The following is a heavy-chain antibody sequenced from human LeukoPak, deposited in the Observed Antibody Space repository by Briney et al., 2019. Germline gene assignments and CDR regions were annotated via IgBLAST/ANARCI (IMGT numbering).Heavy chain of an antibody. CDR3: ARLSSWVFEI. CDR2: ISYDGSDK. D-gene: IGHD3-16*01. Sequence: GGSLRLSCAASGFTFNSYGMHWVRQAPGKGLQWVAVISYDGSDKYYADSVKGRFTISRDNSKNLLYLQMNSLRAEDTAVYFCARLSSWVFEIWGQGTMVTVSS. CDR1: GFTFNSYG. J-gene: IGHJ3*02. V-gene: IGHV3-30*03.